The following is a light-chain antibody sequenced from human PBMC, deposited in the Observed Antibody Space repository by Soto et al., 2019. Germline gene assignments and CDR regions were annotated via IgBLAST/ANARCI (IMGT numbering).Light chain of an antibody. CDR1: QSISSY. J-gene: IGKJ1*01. Sequence: DIQMTQSPSSLSASVGDRVTITCRASQSISSYLNWYQQKPGKAPKLLMYAASSLQSGVPSRFSGSGSGTDFTLTISSLQPEDFALYYCQHSYSNPRTFGQGTKVEIK. CDR3: QHSYSNPRT. CDR2: AAS. V-gene: IGKV1-39*01.